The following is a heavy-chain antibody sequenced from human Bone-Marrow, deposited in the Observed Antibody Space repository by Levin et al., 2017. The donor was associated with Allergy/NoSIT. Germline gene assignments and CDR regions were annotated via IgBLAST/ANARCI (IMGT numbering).Heavy chain of an antibody. CDR2: IGSGAKT. V-gene: IGHV3-23*01. J-gene: IGHJ4*02. CDR1: GFTFSSYA. Sequence: ETLSLTCAASGFTFSSYAMSWVRQAPGKGLEWVSSIGSGAKTFYTDSVKGRFTISRDNSKNTLYLQMNSLRVDDTAVYFCAKLIVGGGSDYWGRGALVTVSS. D-gene: IGHD1-26*01. CDR3: AKLIVGGGSDY.